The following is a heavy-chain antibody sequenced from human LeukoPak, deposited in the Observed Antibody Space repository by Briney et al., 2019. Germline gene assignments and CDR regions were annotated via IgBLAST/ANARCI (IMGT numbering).Heavy chain of an antibody. CDR3: ATDKSYYYGSGSSGMDV. J-gene: IGHJ6*02. CDR1: GYTFTSYD. CDR2: MNPNSGNT. D-gene: IGHD3-10*01. Sequence: ASVKVSCMASGYTFTSYDINWVRQATGQGLEWMGWMNPNSGNTGYAQKFQGRVTMTRNTSISTAYMELSSLRSEDTAVYYCATDKSYYYGSGSSGMDVWGQGTTVTVSS. V-gene: IGHV1-8*01.